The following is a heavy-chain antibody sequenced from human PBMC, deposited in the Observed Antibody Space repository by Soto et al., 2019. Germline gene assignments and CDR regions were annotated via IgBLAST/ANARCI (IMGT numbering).Heavy chain of an antibody. J-gene: IGHJ4*02. CDR2: ISGSGGST. CDR1: GFTFSSYA. Sequence: GGSLRLSCAASGFTFSSYAMSGVRQAPGKGLEWVSAISGSGGSTYSADSVKGRSTISRDNSNTPLHLQMNSLRAEDTAVYYCAKFRPPRTVTTGWGQGTLVTVSS. V-gene: IGHV3-23*01. CDR3: AKFRPPRTVTTG. D-gene: IGHD4-17*01.